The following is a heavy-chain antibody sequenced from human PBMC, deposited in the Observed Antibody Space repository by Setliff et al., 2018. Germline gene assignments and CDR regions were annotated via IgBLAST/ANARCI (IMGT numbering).Heavy chain of an antibody. J-gene: IGHJ5*02. CDR2: INPNNGGT. CDR1: GYTFTGYY. CDR3: ARIMGIVGDNWFDP. V-gene: IGHV1-2*06. D-gene: IGHD1-26*01. Sequence: GASVKVSCKASGYTFTGYYMHWVRQAPGQGLEWMGRINPNNGGTNYAQKFQGRVTMTRDTSISTAYMELSRLRSDDTAVYYCARIMGIVGDNWFDPWGQGTLVTAPQ.